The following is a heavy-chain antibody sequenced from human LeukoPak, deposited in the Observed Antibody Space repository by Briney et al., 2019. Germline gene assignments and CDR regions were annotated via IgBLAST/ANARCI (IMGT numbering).Heavy chain of an antibody. CDR2: IYYSGST. CDR3: ARGRSIAAAGTVWFDP. V-gene: IGHV4-59*01. D-gene: IGHD6-13*01. J-gene: IGHJ5*02. Sequence: PLETLSLTCTVSGGSISSYYWSWIRQPPGKGLEWIGYIYYSGSTNYNPSLKSRVTISVDTSKNQFSLKLSSVTAADTAVYYCARGRSIAAAGTVWFDPWGQGTLVTVSS. CDR1: GGSISSYY.